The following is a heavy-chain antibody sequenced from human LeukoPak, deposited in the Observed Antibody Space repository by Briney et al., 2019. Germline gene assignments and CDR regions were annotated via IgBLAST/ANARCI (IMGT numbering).Heavy chain of an antibody. CDR3: ARDMNPYCSGGSCPFSSGMDV. V-gene: IGHV3-7*01. D-gene: IGHD2-15*01. CDR2: IKHDGSET. CDR1: GFTFNTYW. J-gene: IGHJ6*02. Sequence: GGSLRLSCAASGFTFNTYWLNWVRQAPGKRLEWVANIKHDGSETVYVDSVKGRFTISRDNAKNSLFLQMNSLRAEDTAVYFCARDMNPYCSGGSCPFSSGMDVWGQGTTVTVSS.